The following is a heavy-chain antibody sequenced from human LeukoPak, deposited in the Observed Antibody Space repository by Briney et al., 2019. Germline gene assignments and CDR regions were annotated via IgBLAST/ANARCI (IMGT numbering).Heavy chain of an antibody. CDR1: GGSITSGNYY. CDR2: IYYSGST. J-gene: IGHJ4*02. V-gene: IGHV4-61*01. D-gene: IGHD4-23*01. CDR3: ARAYSGYVFYGGNRGRPQVFDY. Sequence: SQTLSLTCTVSGGSITSGNYYWSWIRQPPGKGLEWIGYIYYSGSTNYNPSLKSRVTISVDTSKNQFSLKLSSVTAADTAVYYCARAYSGYVFYGGNRGRPQVFDYWGQGTLVTVSS.